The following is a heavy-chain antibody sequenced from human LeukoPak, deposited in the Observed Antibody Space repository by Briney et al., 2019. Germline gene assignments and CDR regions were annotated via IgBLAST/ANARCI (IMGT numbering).Heavy chain of an antibody. CDR2: ISGSGGST. J-gene: IGHJ4*02. CDR3: AKGSGGGDFWSGYQILDY. Sequence: GGSLRLSCAASGFTFSSYAMSWVRQAPGKGLEWVSAISGSGGSTYYADSVKGRFTISRDNSKNTLYLQMNSLRAEDTAVYYCAKGSGGGDFWSGYQILDYWGQGTLVTVSS. CDR1: GFTFSSYA. V-gene: IGHV3-23*01. D-gene: IGHD3-3*01.